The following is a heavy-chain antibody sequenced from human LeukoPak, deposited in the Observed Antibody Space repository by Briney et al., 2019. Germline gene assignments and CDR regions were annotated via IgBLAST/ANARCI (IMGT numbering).Heavy chain of an antibody. CDR1: GFTFSSYG. V-gene: IGHV3-30*03. J-gene: IGHJ4*02. CDR2: ISYDGSNK. D-gene: IGHD6-19*01. CDR3: ARDLGYSSGWAD. Sequence: PGGSLRLSCAASGFTFSSYGMHWVRQAPGKGLEWVAVISYDGSNKYYADSVKGRFTISRDNSKNTLYLQMNSLRAEDTAVYYCARDLGYSSGWADWGQGTLVTVSS.